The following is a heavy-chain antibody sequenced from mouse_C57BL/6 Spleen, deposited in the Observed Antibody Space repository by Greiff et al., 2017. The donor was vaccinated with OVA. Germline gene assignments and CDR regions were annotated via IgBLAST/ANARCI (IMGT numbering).Heavy chain of an antibody. D-gene: IGHD2-1*01. J-gene: IGHJ1*03. V-gene: IGHV1-53*01. Sequence: QVQLQQPGPELVKPGASVKLSCKASGYTFTSYWMHWVKQRPGQGLEWIGNINPSNGGTNYNEKFKSKATLTVDKSSSTAYMQLSSLTSEDSAVYYCARKGVRYWYFDVWGTGTTVTVSS. CDR2: INPSNGGT. CDR3: ARKGVRYWYFDV. CDR1: GYTFTSYW.